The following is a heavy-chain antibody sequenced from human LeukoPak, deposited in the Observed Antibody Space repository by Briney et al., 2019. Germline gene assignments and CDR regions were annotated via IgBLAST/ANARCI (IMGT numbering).Heavy chain of an antibody. CDR2: INAGNGNT. CDR3: ARDGGYSGHDPFDY. Sequence: ASVKVSCKASGYTFTSYAMHWVRQAPGQRLEWMGWINAGNGNTKYSQEFQGRVTITRDTSASTAYMELSSLRSEDMAVYYCARDGGYSGHDPFDYWGQGTLVTVSS. J-gene: IGHJ4*02. V-gene: IGHV1-3*03. D-gene: IGHD5-12*01. CDR1: GYTFTSYA.